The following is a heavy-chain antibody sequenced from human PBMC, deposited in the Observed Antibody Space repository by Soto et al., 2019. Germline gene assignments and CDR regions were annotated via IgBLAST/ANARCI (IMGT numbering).Heavy chain of an antibody. CDR2: INPYNGHT. D-gene: IGHD3-9*01. CDR1: GYTFSSYG. Sequence: QVQLVQSGAEVKKPGASVEVSCKASGYTFSSYGINWVRQAPGQGLEWMGWINPYNGHTNHAQEFQDRVTMTTDTSTTTAYMELRGLRSDDTAVYYCARARRWVLTGYWEFDYWGQGTLATVSS. CDR3: ARARRWVLTGYWEFDY. V-gene: IGHV1-18*04. J-gene: IGHJ4*02.